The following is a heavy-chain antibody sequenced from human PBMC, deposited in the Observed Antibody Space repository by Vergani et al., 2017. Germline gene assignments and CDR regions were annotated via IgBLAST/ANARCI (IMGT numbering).Heavy chain of an antibody. CDR1: LFPFIPSS. Sequence: VQLLESGGGLVQPPGSLPLSSPSSLFPFIPSSIPSLPPPPAPPLPFFSFITRSSSYTNYADSVKGRFTISRDNAKNALYLQMNSLRAEDTAVYYCAKDRPHXGFGELFRPYDYYGMDVWGQGTTVTVSS. J-gene: IGHJ6*02. CDR3: AKDRPHXGFGELFRPYDYYGMDV. CDR2: ITRSSSYT. D-gene: IGHD3-10*01. V-gene: IGHV3-11*06.